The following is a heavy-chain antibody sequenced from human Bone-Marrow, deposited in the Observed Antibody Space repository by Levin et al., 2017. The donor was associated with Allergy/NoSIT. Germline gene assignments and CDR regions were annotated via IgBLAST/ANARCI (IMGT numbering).Heavy chain of an antibody. J-gene: IGHJ6*03. D-gene: IGHD6-19*01. CDR2: INPNSGGT. Sequence: ASVKVSCKASGYTFTGYYMHWVRQAPGQGLEWMGRINPNSGGTNYAQKFQGRVTMTRDTSISTAYMELSRLRSDDTAVYYCARVQSIAVAGTVYYYYYYMDVWGKGTTVTVSS. CDR1: GYTFTGYY. V-gene: IGHV1-2*06. CDR3: ARVQSIAVAGTVYYYYYYMDV.